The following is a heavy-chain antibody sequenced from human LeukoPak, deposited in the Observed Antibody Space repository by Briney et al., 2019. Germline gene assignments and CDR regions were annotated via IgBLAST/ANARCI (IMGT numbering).Heavy chain of an antibody. Sequence: ASVKVSCKAFGYTFTGYYMHWVRQAPGQGLEWMGRIIPIFGTANYAQKFQGRVTMTRDTSTSTVYMELSSLRSEDTAVYYCARETRRVEMATITLDYWGQGTLVTVSS. D-gene: IGHD5-24*01. V-gene: IGHV1-46*01. CDR3: ARETRRVEMATITLDY. CDR2: IIPIFGTA. CDR1: GYTFTGYY. J-gene: IGHJ4*02.